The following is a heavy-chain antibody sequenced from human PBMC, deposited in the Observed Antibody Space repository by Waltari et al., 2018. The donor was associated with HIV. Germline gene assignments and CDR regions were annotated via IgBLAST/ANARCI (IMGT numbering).Heavy chain of an antibody. Sequence: QVQLQQSGPGLVKPSQTLTLTCAISGDSVSSTSAAWNWIRQSPSRGLEWLGRTYYRSKWYNDYAVYVKSRMTINSDTSKNQFSLQLNSVTPEDTAVYYCARDQTYSGWSSFDSWGQGTLVTVSS. CDR2: TYYRSKWYN. CDR3: ARDQTYSGWSSFDS. CDR1: GDSVSSTSAA. J-gene: IGHJ4*02. V-gene: IGHV6-1*01. D-gene: IGHD6-19*01.